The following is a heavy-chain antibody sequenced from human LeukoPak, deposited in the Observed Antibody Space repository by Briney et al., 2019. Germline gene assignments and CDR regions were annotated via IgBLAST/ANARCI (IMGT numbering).Heavy chain of an antibody. D-gene: IGHD1-26*01. V-gene: IGHV4-34*01. CDR2: IKHSAST. CDR3: ARVGVGATPCFDY. Sequence: KRSETLSPTWAVDGGSFSGNYWRWIRQPPGKGMGWIGEIKHSASTNYNPSLKSRVTISVATSKNQFSLNLSSVTAADRAVYYCARVGVGATPCFDYWGQGTLVTVSS. J-gene: IGHJ4*02. CDR1: GGSFSGNY.